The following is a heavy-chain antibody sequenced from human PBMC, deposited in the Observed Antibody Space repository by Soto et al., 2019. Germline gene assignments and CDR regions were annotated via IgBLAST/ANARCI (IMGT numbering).Heavy chain of an antibody. CDR2: IYHSGST. Sequence: SETLSLTCAVSGYSISSGYYWGWIRQPPGKGLEWIGSIYHSGSTYYNPSLKSRVTISIDMTNNHVSLILNSVTAADTAVYYCARVGPWVPYYYDSSPYTFENWFDPWGQGTLVTVSS. CDR3: ARVGPWVPYYYDSSPYTFENWFDP. D-gene: IGHD3-22*01. V-gene: IGHV4-38-2*01. J-gene: IGHJ5*02. CDR1: GYSISSGYY.